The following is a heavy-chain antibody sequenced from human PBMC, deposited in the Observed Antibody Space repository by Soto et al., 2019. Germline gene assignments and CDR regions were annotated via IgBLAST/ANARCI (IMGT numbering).Heavy chain of an antibody. CDR3: AKLVYQAHFDY. V-gene: IGHV3-23*01. CDR1: GFTFSVSD. CDR2: ISISGDAA. D-gene: IGHD6-13*01. Sequence: DVQVLESGGGLVQPGGSLRLSCAPSGFTFSVSDMTWVRQAPGKGLEWVSSISISGDAAYYADSVKGRFTISRDNSKNTLYLQMSSLRAEDTAVYYCAKLVYQAHFDYWARGGLLTVSS. J-gene: IGHJ4*02.